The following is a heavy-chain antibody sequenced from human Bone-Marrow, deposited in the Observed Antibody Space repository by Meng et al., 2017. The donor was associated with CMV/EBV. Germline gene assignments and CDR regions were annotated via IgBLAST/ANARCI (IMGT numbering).Heavy chain of an antibody. D-gene: IGHD2-15*01. CDR2: IKSKTDGGTT. CDR1: GFTFSNAW. CDR3: AREVVDPFYFDY. J-gene: IGHJ4*02. Sequence: GESLKISCAASGFTFSNAWMSWVRQAPGKGLEWVGRIKSKTDGGTTDYAAPVKGRFTISRDDSKNTLYLQMNSLRAEDTAVYYCAREVVDPFYFDYWGQGTLVTVSS. V-gene: IGHV3-15*01.